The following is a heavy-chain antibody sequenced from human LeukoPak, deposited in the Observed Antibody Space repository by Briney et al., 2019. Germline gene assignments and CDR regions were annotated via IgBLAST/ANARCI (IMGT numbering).Heavy chain of an antibody. CDR2: IKQDGSEK. V-gene: IGHV3-7*01. Sequence: PGGSLRLSCAASGFTFSSYWMSWVRQAPGKGLEWVANIKQDGSEKYYVDSVKGRFTISRDNAKNSLYLQLNSLRAEDTAVYYCARGGDFWSGRSHDYWGQGTLVTVSP. D-gene: IGHD3-3*01. CDR1: GFTFSSYW. CDR3: ARGGDFWSGRSHDY. J-gene: IGHJ4*02.